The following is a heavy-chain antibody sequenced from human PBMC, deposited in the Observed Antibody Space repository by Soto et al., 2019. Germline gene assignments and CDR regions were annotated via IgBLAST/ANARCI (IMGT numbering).Heavy chain of an antibody. CDR2: IFYSESA. Sequence: SETLSLTCTVSGGSINTFYWSWIRQPPGKGLEWIGYIFYSESANYNPSLKTRVTISVDTSKNQFSLKLNSVTAADTAIYYCARRGYSGYHYFDYWGQGTLVTVS. D-gene: IGHD5-12*01. V-gene: IGHV4-59*08. CDR1: GGSINTFY. CDR3: ARRGYSGYHYFDY. J-gene: IGHJ4*02.